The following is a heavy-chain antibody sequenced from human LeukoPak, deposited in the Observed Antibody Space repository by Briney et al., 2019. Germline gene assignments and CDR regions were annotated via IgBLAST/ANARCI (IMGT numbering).Heavy chain of an antibody. CDR2: ISSSSSYI. Sequence: GGSLRLSCAASGFTFSSYSMNWVRQAPGKGLEWVSSISSSSSYIYHADSVKGRFTISRDNAKNSLYLQMNSLRAEDTAVYYCARDINFSNYEGDFDYWGQGTLVTVSS. J-gene: IGHJ4*02. V-gene: IGHV3-21*01. CDR1: GFTFSSYS. D-gene: IGHD4-11*01. CDR3: ARDINFSNYEGDFDY.